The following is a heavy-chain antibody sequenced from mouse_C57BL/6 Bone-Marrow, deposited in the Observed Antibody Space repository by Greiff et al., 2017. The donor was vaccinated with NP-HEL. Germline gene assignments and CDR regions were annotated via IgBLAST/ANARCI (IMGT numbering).Heavy chain of an antibody. CDR1: GYTFTSYW. J-gene: IGHJ2*01. CDR3: ARCDGYPYYFDY. Sequence: VKLQQSGTELVKPGASVKLSCKASGYTFTSYWMHWVKQRPGQGLEWIGNINPSNGGTNYNEKFKSKATLTVDKSSSTAYMQLSSLTSEDSAVYYCARCDGYPYYFDYWGQGTTLTVSS. D-gene: IGHD2-3*01. CDR2: INPSNGGT. V-gene: IGHV1-53*01.